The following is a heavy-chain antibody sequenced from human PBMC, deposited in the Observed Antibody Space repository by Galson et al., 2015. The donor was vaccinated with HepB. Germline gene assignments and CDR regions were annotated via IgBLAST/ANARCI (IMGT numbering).Heavy chain of an antibody. Sequence: SLRLSCATSGFTFSNYWMTWVRQAPGKGLEWMASISQDGSKTFYVDSVGGRFTISRDDAKNSLYLQMNSLRVEDRAVYYCADPPSGFWGQGTPVTVSS. J-gene: IGHJ4*02. CDR2: ISQDGSKT. CDR1: GFTFSNYW. D-gene: IGHD3-10*01. V-gene: IGHV3-7*03. CDR3: ADPPSGF.